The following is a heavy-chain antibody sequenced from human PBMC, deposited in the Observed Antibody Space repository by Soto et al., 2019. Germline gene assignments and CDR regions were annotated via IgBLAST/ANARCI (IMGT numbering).Heavy chain of an antibody. CDR2: INPSGGST. Sequence: ASRKVSYTASGYTFTSYYMHWVRQAPGQGLEWMGIINPSGGSTSYAQKFQGRVTMTRDTSTSTVYMELSSLRSEDAAVYYCARDKLDDYGGNSCPSFDYWGHGTLFPVSS. J-gene: IGHJ4*01. CDR1: GYTFTSYY. CDR3: ARDKLDDYGGNSCPSFDY. V-gene: IGHV1-46*01. D-gene: IGHD4-17*01.